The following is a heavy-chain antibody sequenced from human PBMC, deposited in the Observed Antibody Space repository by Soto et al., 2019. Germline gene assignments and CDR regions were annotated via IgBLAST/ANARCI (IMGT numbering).Heavy chain of an antibody. J-gene: IGHJ4*02. V-gene: IGHV1-69*08. CDR3: ARDNGYCSDTSGPDFDY. CDR1: GGTLSSYT. CDR2: VIPNLGVT. D-gene: IGHD2-15*01. Sequence: QVQLVQSGAEVKKPGSSVKVSCKASGGTLSSYTFSWVRQAPGQGLEWMGRVIPNLGVTNYAKKFQGRFTIVVDTSTSTAYMELNSLRYEDTAVYYCARDNGYCSDTSGPDFDYWGQGTLVTVSS.